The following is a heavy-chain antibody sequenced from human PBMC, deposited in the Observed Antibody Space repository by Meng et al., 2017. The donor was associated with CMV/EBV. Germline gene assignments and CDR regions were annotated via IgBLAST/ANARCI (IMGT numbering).Heavy chain of an antibody. CDR2: ISSSGADI. Sequence: SGFALSDYGMNWGRQAPGKGLEWVSSISSSGADIFYAGSLKGRVTISRDNTKKLVFLQMESLTVEDTAIYDCARDPNLRDRGWLDPWGQGTLVTVSS. J-gene: IGHJ5*02. V-gene: IGHV3-21*01. D-gene: IGHD2-15*01. CDR3: ARDPNLRDRGWLDP. CDR1: GFALSDYG.